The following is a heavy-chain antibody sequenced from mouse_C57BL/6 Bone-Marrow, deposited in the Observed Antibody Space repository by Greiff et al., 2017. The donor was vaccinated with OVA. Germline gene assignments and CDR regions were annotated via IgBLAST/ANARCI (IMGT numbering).Heavy chain of an antibody. V-gene: IGHV1-76*01. CDR1: GYTFTDYY. CDR2: IYPGSGNT. J-gene: IGHJ2*01. CDR3: ARVSNTTVVAQDY. D-gene: IGHD1-1*01. Sequence: VKLQESGAELVRPGASVKLSCKASGYTFTDYYINWVKQRPGQGLEWIARIYPGSGNTYYNEKFKGKATLTAEKSSSTAYMQLSSLTSEDSAVYFCARVSNTTVVAQDYWGQGTTLTVSS.